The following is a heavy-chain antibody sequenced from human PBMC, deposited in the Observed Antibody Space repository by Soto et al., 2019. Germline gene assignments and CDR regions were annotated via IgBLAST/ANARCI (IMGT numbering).Heavy chain of an antibody. V-gene: IGHV6-1*01. D-gene: IGHD1-26*01. CDR2: TYYRSKWYN. Sequence: QSQTLSLTCAISGDSVSSNSAAWNWIRQSPSRGLEWLGRTYYRSKWYNDYAVSVKSRITINPDTSKNQFSLQLNSVTPEDTAVYYCARLSGSYPHDNYYYYGMDVWGQGTTVTVSS. CDR1: GDSVSSNSAA. J-gene: IGHJ6*02. CDR3: ARLSGSYPHDNYYYYGMDV.